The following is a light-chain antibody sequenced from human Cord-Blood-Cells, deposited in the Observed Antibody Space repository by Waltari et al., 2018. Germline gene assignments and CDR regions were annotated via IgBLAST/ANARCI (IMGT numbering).Light chain of an antibody. V-gene: IGKV1-39*01. Sequence: DIKMTQSPSSLAASVVDRVTITCRASQSISSSLNWYQQKPGKAPKLLIYAASSLQSGVPSRFSGSGSGTDFALTIGSLQAEECATYCCQQSYRTTYSFGQGTKLEIK. CDR2: AAS. CDR1: QSISSS. J-gene: IGKJ2*03. CDR3: QQSYRTTYS.